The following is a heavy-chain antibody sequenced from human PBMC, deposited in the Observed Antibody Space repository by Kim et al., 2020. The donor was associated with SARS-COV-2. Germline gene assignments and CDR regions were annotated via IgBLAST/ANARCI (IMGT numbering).Heavy chain of an antibody. V-gene: IGHV4-34*01. J-gene: IGHJ4*02. CDR3: ARSMEYYDSSGYAY. CDR1: GGSFSGYY. CDR2: INHSGST. Sequence: SETLSLTCAVYGGSFSGYYWSWIRQPPGKGLEWIGEINHSGSTNYNPSLKSRVTISVDTSKNQFSLKLSSVTAADTAVYYCARSMEYYDSSGYAYWGQGTLVTVSS. D-gene: IGHD3-22*01.